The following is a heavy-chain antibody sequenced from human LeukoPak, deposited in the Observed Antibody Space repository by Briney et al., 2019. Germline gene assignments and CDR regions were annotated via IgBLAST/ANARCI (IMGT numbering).Heavy chain of an antibody. D-gene: IGHD4-17*01. J-gene: IGHJ4*02. Sequence: ASVKVSCKASGGTFSSYAISWVRQAPGQGLEWMGWISAYNGNTNYAQKLQGRVTMTTDTSTSTAYMELRSLRSDDTAAYYCARDQYGDYTIDYWGQGTLVTVSS. CDR2: ISAYNGNT. CDR3: ARDQYGDYTIDY. V-gene: IGHV1-18*01. CDR1: GGTFSSYA.